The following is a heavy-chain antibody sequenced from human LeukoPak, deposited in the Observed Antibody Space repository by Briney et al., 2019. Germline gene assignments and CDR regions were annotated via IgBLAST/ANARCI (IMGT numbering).Heavy chain of an antibody. CDR2: ISAYNGNT. Sequence: GASVKFSCKASGYTFTSYGISCVRQAPGQQLEWMGWISAYNGNTNYAQKLQGRVTMTTATSTSRAYMEMRRLRSDDPAVSYCARARRVGGYAFAYWGQGTLVTVSS. CDR3: ARARRVGGYAFAY. D-gene: IGHD3-22*01. V-gene: IGHV1-18*01. J-gene: IGHJ4*02. CDR1: GYTFTSYG.